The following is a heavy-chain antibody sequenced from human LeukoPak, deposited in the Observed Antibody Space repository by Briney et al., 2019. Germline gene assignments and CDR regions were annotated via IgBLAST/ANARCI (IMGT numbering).Heavy chain of an antibody. V-gene: IGHV1-46*01. CDR1: GYTFTNYY. D-gene: IGHD3-22*01. CDR3: ARRGYYDSRGSNKWFDP. Sequence: GASVKVSCKASGYTFTNYYIHWVRQAPGQGLECMGIINPSGGSTSYAQKFQGRVTMTRDMSTSTVYMELSSLRSEDTAVYYCARRGYYDSRGSNKWFDPWGQGTLVTVSS. CDR2: INPSGGST. J-gene: IGHJ5*02.